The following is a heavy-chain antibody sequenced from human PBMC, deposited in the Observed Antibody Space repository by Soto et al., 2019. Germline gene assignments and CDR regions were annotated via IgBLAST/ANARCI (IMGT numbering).Heavy chain of an antibody. CDR2: IYYSGST. D-gene: IGHD3-22*01. V-gene: IGHV4-39*01. Sequence: SETLSLTCTVSGGSISSSSYYWGWIRQPPGKGLEWIGSIYYSGSTYYNPSLKSRVTISVDTSKNQFSLTLSSVTAADTAVYYCARGRPPITMIVVVTDYDYFDYWGQGTLVTVSS. J-gene: IGHJ4*02. CDR1: GGSISSSSYY. CDR3: ARGRPPITMIVVVTDYDYFDY.